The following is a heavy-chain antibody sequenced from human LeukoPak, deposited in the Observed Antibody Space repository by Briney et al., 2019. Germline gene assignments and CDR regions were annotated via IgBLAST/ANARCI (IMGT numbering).Heavy chain of an antibody. D-gene: IGHD3-3*01. V-gene: IGHV3-30*03. Sequence: GGSLRLSCAASGFTFSTYGMNWVRQAPGKGLEWVALISYDGSTKYSTDSVKGRFTISRDNSKNTLYLQMNSLRPEDTAVYYCAGHFGAWHYFDYWGQGTLVTVSS. J-gene: IGHJ4*02. CDR1: GFTFSTYG. CDR3: AGHFGAWHYFDY. CDR2: ISYDGSTK.